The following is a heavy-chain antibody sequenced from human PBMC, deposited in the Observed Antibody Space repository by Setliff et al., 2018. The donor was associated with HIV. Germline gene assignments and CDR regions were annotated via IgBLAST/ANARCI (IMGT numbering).Heavy chain of an antibody. Sequence: ASVKVSCKASGYTSTSYDINWVRQAPGQGLEWMGWISAYKGNTIYAQNLQGRVTMTTDTSTSTVYMELRSLTSDDTAVYYCAKADCTSSSCYSPFNAWGPGTMVT. V-gene: IGHV1-18*01. J-gene: IGHJ3*01. CDR3: AKADCTSSSCYSPFNA. CDR2: ISAYKGNT. D-gene: IGHD3-22*01. CDR1: GYTSTSYD.